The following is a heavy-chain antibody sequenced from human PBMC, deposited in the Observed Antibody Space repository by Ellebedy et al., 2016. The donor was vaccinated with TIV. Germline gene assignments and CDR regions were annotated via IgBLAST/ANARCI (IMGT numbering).Heavy chain of an antibody. J-gene: IGHJ4*02. Sequence: GESLKISCTASGFTFSRYGIHWVRQAPGKGLEWVAFISDDGGNEQYADAVKGRFIVSRDNSKNVAYLHLKGLRGDDTALYYCSRDSVWFGEYYFDSWGQGTRVTVSS. CDR3: SRDSVWFGEYYFDS. CDR1: GFTFSRYG. V-gene: IGHV3-33*01. D-gene: IGHD3-10*01. CDR2: ISDDGGNE.